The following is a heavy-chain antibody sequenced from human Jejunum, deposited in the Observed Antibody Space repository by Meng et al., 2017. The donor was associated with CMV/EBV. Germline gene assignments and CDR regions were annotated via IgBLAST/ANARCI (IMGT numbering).Heavy chain of an antibody. CDR1: GVSISSHY. CDR3: AERCGGY. V-gene: IGHV4-59*11. CDR2: IHYTGSV. D-gene: IGHD4-17*01. Sequence: QVQLQESGPGLVKPSETLSLPCTVSGVSISSHYWSWIRQPPGEGFQWIGSIHYTGSVDYNSSLKSRVTISVDTSNRQFSLKLSSVTTADTAVYYCAERCGGYWGQGILVTVSS. J-gene: IGHJ4*02.